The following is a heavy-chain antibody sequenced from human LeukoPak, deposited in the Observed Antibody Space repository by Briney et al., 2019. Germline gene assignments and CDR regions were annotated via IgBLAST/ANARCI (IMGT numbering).Heavy chain of an antibody. CDR1: GFTFSSYG. CDR3: AREKVGATRYFDY. V-gene: IGHV3-33*01. Sequence: GGSLRLSCAASGFTFSSYGMHWVRQAPGKGLEWVAVIWYDGSNKYYADSVKGRFTISRDNSKNTLYLQMNSLRAKDTAVYYCAREKVGATRYFDYWGQGTLVTVSS. D-gene: IGHD1-26*01. CDR2: IWYDGSNK. J-gene: IGHJ4*02.